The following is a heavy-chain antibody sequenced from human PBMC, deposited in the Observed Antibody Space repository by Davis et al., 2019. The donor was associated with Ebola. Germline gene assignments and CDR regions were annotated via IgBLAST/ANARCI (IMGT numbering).Heavy chain of an antibody. CDR3: ARVSLIVDVMIDY. D-gene: IGHD3-22*01. CDR2: ISAYNGNT. CDR1: GYTFTSYG. Sequence: GGSLRLSCKGSGYTFTSYGISWVRQAPGQGLEWMGWISAYNGNTNYAQNLQGRVTMTTDTSTSTAYMELRSLRSDDTAVYYCARVSLIVDVMIDYWGQGTLVTVSS. V-gene: IGHV1-18*01. J-gene: IGHJ4*02.